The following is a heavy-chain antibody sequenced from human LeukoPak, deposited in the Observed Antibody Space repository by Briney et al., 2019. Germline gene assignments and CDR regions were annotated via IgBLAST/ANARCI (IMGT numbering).Heavy chain of an antibody. J-gene: IGHJ4*02. Sequence: PGGSLRLSCAASGLTFRSYWMSWVRQAPGKGLEWVANIKQDGSEKYYVDSVKGRFTISRDNAKSSLYLQMDSLRVEDTAVCYCARGYSSDYWGQGTLVTVSS. CDR3: ARGYSSDY. V-gene: IGHV3-7*01. CDR2: IKQDGSEK. D-gene: IGHD5-18*01. CDR1: GLTFRSYW.